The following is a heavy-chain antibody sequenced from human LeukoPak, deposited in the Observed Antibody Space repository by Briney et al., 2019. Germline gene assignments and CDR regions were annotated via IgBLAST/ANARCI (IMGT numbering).Heavy chain of an antibody. J-gene: IGHJ4*02. D-gene: IGHD5-12*01. CDR2: INPSGGST. CDR3: ARRLRGHLDY. Sequence: ASVKVSCKASGYTFTSYYMHWVRQAPGQGLEWMGIINPSGGSTSHAQKFQGRVTTTRDTSTSTVYMELSSLRSEDTAVYYCARRLRGHLDYWGQGTLVTVSS. V-gene: IGHV1-46*01. CDR1: GYTFTSYY.